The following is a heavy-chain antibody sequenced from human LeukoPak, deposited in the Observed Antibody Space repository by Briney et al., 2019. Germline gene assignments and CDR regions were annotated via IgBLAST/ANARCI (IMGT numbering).Heavy chain of an antibody. D-gene: IGHD1-26*01. CDR3: AKYMSGSSLLVAFRYFQH. CDR2: IWYDGSNK. CDR1: GFTFSSYG. J-gene: IGHJ1*01. Sequence: PGGSLRLSCAASGFTFSSYGMHWVRQAPGKGLEGVAVIWYDGSNKYYADSVEGRFTISRDNSHNTLYLQMNSLRAEDTAVYYCAKYMSGSSLLVAFRYFQHWGQGTLVTVSS. V-gene: IGHV3-33*06.